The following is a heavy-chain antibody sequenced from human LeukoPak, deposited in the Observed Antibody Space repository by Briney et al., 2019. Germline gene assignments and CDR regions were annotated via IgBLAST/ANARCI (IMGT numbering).Heavy chain of an antibody. J-gene: IGHJ4*02. V-gene: IGHV1-2*02. D-gene: IGHD3-22*01. Sequence: ASVKVSCKASGGTFSSYAISWVRQAPGQGLEWMGWINPNSGGTNYAQKFQGRVTMTRDTSISTAYMELSRLRSDDTAVYYCARGHYYYDSPPSDYWGQGTLVTVSS. CDR1: GGTFSSYA. CDR2: INPNSGGT. CDR3: ARGHYYYDSPPSDY.